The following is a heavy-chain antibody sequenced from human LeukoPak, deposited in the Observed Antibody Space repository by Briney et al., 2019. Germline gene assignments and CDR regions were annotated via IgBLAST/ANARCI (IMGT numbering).Heavy chain of an antibody. D-gene: IGHD2-2*01. CDR1: GFRFDDYG. J-gene: IGHJ6*03. V-gene: IGHV3-20*04. CDR3: GRVYCSTTSCYDYYDYYMDV. Sequence: GALRLSCAASGFRFDDYGMSWVRHVPGKGLEWVSGTNWDGASTGYADSVKGRFTISRDNVKNFLYLQMNSLRVEDTALYFCGRVYCSTTSCYDYYDYYMDVWGKGTTVTVSS. CDR2: TNWDGAST.